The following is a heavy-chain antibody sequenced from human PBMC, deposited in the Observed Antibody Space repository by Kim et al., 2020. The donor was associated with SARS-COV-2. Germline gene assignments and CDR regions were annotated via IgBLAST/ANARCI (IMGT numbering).Heavy chain of an antibody. Sequence: SETLSLTCTVSGYSISSGYYWGWIRQPPGKGLEWIGSIYHSGSTYYNPSLKSRVTISVDTSKNQFSLKLSSVTAADTAVYYCARDLAVAGGTLDYWGQGTLVTVSS. D-gene: IGHD6-19*01. CDR1: GYSISSGYY. J-gene: IGHJ4*02. CDR2: IYHSGST. CDR3: ARDLAVAGGTLDY. V-gene: IGHV4-38-2*02.